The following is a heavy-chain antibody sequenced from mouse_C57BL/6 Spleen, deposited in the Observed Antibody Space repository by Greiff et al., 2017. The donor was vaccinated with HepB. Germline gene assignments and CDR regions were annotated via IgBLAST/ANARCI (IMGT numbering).Heavy chain of an antibody. V-gene: IGHV1-15*01. D-gene: IGHD2-3*01. CDR3: TGGYYDYFDY. Sequence: VKLQQSGAELVRPGASVTLSCKASGYTFTDYEMHWVKQTPVHGLEWIGAIDPETGGTAYNQKFKGKAILTADKSSSTAYMELRSLTSEDSAVYYCTGGYYDYFDYWGQGTTLTVSS. CDR1: GYTFTDYE. J-gene: IGHJ2*01. CDR2: IDPETGGT.